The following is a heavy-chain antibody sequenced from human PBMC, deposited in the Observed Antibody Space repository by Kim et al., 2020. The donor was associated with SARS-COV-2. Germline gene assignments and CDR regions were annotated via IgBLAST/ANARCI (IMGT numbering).Heavy chain of an antibody. CDR3: TGTYGGAH. CDR1: GFTVSSDW. D-gene: IGHD4-17*01. V-gene: IGHV3-74*01. CDR2: INSAGSLT. Sequence: GGSLRLSCTASGFTVSSDWMNWVSQAPGKGLVWIARINSAGSLTNYAGTVKGRFTISRDNAKNTLYLQMNSLRADDTGVYYCTGTYGGAHWGQGTLVTVSS. J-gene: IGHJ4*02.